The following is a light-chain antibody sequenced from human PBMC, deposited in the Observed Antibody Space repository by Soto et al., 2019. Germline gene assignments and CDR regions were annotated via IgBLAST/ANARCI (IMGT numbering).Light chain of an antibody. Sequence: EIVMTQSPATLSVSPGERATLSCRASQSISNNLAWYHQRPGQAPRLLIYGASTRATGIPVRFSGSGSGTEFTLTISSLQSEDFAVYYCRQYNNWWTFGQGTRVEIK. CDR1: QSISNN. J-gene: IGKJ1*01. CDR3: RQYNNWWT. V-gene: IGKV3-15*01. CDR2: GAS.